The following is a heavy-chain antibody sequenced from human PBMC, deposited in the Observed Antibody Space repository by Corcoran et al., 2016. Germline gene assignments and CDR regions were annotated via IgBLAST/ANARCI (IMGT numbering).Heavy chain of an antibody. D-gene: IGHD1-26*01. V-gene: IGHV4-39*01. CDR1: GGSISSSSYY. J-gene: IGHJ4*02. CDR3: ARHSGNYLQPFDY. Sequence: QLQLQESGPGLVKPSETLSLTCTVSGGSISSSSYYWGWIRQPPGKGLEWIGSIDYSGSTYYNPFLKSRVTISVDTSKNQFSLKLSSVTAADTAVYYCARHSGNYLQPFDYWGQGTLVTVSS. CDR2: IDYSGST.